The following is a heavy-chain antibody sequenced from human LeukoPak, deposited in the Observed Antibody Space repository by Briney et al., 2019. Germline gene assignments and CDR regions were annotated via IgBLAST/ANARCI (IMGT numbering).Heavy chain of an antibody. D-gene: IGHD1-14*01. CDR2: MNPNSANT. CDR1: GYTFTSYD. J-gene: IGHJ3*02. CDR3: ARGVRTIDAFDI. V-gene: IGHV1-8*01. Sequence: ASVKVSCKASGYTFTSYDITWVRQATGQGLEWMGWMNPNSANTGYAQKFQGRVTLTRNTSISTAYMELSSVRSEDTAVYYCARGVRTIDAFDIWGQGTMVTVSS.